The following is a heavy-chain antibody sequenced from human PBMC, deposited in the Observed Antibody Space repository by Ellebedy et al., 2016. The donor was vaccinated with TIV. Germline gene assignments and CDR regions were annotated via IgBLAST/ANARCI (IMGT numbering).Heavy chain of an antibody. J-gene: IGHJ4*02. CDR2: IIPIFGTA. CDR3: ARSAQVVPGAPVWY. D-gene: IGHD2-2*01. CDR1: GGTFSSYA. V-gene: IGHV1-69*13. Sequence: ASVKVSCKASGGTFSSYAISWVRQAPGQGLEWMGGIIPIFGTANYAQKFQGRVTITADESTSTAYMELSSLRSEDTAVYYCARSAQVVPGAPVWYWGQGTLVTVSS.